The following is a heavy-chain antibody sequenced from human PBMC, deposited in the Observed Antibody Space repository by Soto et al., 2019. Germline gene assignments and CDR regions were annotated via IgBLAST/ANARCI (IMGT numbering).Heavy chain of an antibody. Sequence: GGSLRLSCAASGFTFSSYGMHWVRQAPGKGLGWVAVIWYDGSNKYYADSVKGRFTISRDNSKNTLYLQMNSLRAEDTAVYYCARDWGITIFLTGYQDYWGQGTLVTVSS. J-gene: IGHJ4*02. D-gene: IGHD3-9*01. CDR2: IWYDGSNK. V-gene: IGHV3-33*01. CDR3: ARDWGITIFLTGYQDY. CDR1: GFTFSSYG.